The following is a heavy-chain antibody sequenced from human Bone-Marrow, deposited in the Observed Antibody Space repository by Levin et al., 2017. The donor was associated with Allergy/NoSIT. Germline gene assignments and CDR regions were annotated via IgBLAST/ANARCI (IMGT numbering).Heavy chain of an antibody. CDR3: AREYSYGQYFFDF. D-gene: IGHD5-18*01. CDR1: GASISGHY. V-gene: IGHV4-4*07. CDR2: IFMGGIT. J-gene: IGHJ4*02. Sequence: SETLSLTCIVSGASISGHYWSWIRQPAGKGLEWIGRIFMGGITNYNASLRSRVTISGDMSRNEVSLRLSSVTAADTAIYYCAREYSYGQYFFDFWGPGTQVTFSS.